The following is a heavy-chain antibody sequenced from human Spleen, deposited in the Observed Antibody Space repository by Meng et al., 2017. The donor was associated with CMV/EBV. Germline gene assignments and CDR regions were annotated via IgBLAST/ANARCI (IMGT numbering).Heavy chain of an antibody. V-gene: IGHV1-2*02. J-gene: IGHJ6*02. Sequence: ASVKVSCKASGYTFTGYYMHWVRQAPGQGLEWMGWINPNSGGTNYAQKFQGRVTMTTDTSTSTAYMELRSLRSDDTAVYFCARFYRASPMDVWGQGTTVTVSS. CDR1: GYTFTGYY. CDR3: ARFYRASPMDV. D-gene: IGHD2/OR15-2a*01. CDR2: INPNSGGT.